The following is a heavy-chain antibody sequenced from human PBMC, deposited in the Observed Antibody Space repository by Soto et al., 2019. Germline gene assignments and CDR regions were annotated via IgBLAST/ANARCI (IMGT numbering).Heavy chain of an antibody. Sequence: QVQIQQWGAGPLRPLETLSLTCGVSAGSFSGYYWAWIRQPPGKGLERIGEINDRGSINYNPSLKSRVSISLNTSKNHYSLNLRSVTAADTAVYYCARESHDILTGPPWVWYFDLWGRGTLVTVSS. CDR1: AGSFSGYY. V-gene: IGHV4-34*02. CDR2: INDRGSI. D-gene: IGHD3-9*01. J-gene: IGHJ2*01. CDR3: ARESHDILTGPPWVWYFDL.